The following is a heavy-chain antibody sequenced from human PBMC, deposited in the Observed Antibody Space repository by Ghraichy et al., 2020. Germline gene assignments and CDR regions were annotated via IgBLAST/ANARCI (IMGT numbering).Heavy chain of an antibody. CDR2: ISGNGGNT. V-gene: IGHV3-23*01. J-gene: IGHJ4*02. CDR1: GFTFSNYA. D-gene: IGHD2-15*01. CDR3: AKRGSFCSGVSCYSPLWIDY. Sequence: GGSLRLSCAASGFTFSNYAMSWVRQAPGKGLEWVSAISGNGGNTYYADSVKGRFTISRDNSKNTLYLQMNSLRAEDTAVYYCAKRGSFCSGVSCYSPLWIDYWGQGTLATVSS.